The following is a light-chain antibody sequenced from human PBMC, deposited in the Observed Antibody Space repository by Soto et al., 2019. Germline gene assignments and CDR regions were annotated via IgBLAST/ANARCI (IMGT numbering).Light chain of an antibody. Sequence: QSALTQPASVSGSPGQSITISCTGTSSDVGGYNYVSWYQQHPGKAPKLMIYEVSNRPSGVSNRFSGSKSGNTASLTISGLQAEDEADYYCNALGVFGTGTKVTVL. CDR1: SSDVGGYNY. V-gene: IGLV2-14*01. CDR3: NALGV. CDR2: EVS. J-gene: IGLJ1*01.